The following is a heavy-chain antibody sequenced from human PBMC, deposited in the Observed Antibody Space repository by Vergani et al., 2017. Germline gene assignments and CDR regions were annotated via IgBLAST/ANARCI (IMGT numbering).Heavy chain of an antibody. CDR2: IWSKPYGGKT. Sequence: EVHLVESGGGLVQPGRSLRLSCSGSGFTLGDYAMTWVRQAPGKGLEWVAFIWSKPYGGKTEYAASVKGRFTISRDDSKAIAYLQMNSLKTEDTAVDYCTTGFPGSSWSTYWGQGTLVTVSS. D-gene: IGHD6-13*01. CDR1: GFTLGDYA. J-gene: IGHJ4*01. V-gene: IGHV3-49*04. CDR3: TTGFPGSSWSTY.